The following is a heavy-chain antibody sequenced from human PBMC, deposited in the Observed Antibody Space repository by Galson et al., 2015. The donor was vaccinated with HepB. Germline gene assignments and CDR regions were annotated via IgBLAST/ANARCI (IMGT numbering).Heavy chain of an antibody. CDR1: GFTFSSYS. J-gene: IGHJ6*02. CDR2: ISSSSSYI. V-gene: IGHV3-21*01. Sequence: SLRLSCAASGFTFSSYSMNWVRQAPGKGLEWVPSISSSSSYIYYADSVKGRFTISRDNAKNSLYLQMNSLRAEDTAVYYCARDTGNFYYYYGMDVWGQGTTVTVSS. CDR3: ARDTGNFYYYYGMDV. D-gene: IGHD1-14*01.